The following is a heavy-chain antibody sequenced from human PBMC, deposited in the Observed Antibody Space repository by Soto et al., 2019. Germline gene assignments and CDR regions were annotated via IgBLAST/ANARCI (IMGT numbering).Heavy chain of an antibody. J-gene: IGHJ4*02. CDR3: AKVGMYSSSHYFDY. V-gene: IGHV3-30*18. CDR1: GWTFNRYG. Sequence: SGWTFNRYGIHWGRQAPGKGLEWVAVISYDGSNKYYADSVKGRFTISRDNSKNPLYLLMDSLRAEDMAVYYCAKVGMYSSSHYFDYWGQGTLVTVSS. D-gene: IGHD6-13*01. CDR2: ISYDGSNK.